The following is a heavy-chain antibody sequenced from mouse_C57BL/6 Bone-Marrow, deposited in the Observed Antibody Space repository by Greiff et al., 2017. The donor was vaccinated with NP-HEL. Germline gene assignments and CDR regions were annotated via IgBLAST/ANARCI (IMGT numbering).Heavy chain of an antibody. CDR1: GYTFTSYW. Sequence: QVQLKQPGAELVKPGASVKLSCKASGYTFTSYWMHWVKQRPGQGLEWIGMIHPNSGSTNYNEKFKSKATLTVDKSSSTAYMQLSSLTSEDSAVYYCAQDPSYYSNLAYWGQGTLVTVSA. CDR3: AQDPSYYSNLAY. V-gene: IGHV1-64*01. D-gene: IGHD2-5*01. J-gene: IGHJ3*01. CDR2: IHPNSGST.